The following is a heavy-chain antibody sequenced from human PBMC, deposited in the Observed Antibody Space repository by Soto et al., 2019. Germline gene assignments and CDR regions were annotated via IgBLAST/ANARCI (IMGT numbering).Heavy chain of an antibody. J-gene: IGHJ6*02. CDR2: IDWDDDK. V-gene: IGHV2-70*01. D-gene: IGHD1-26*01. Sequence: SGPTLVNPTQTLTLTCTFSGFSLSTSGMCVSWIRQPPGKALEWLALIDWDDDKYYSTSLKTRLTISKDTSKNQVVLTMTNMDPVDTATYYCARILVVGATRPLGYYGMDVWGQGTTVTVSS. CDR1: GFSLSTSGMC. CDR3: ARILVVGATRPLGYYGMDV.